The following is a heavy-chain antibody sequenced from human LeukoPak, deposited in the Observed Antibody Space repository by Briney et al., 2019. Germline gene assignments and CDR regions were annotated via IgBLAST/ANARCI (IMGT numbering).Heavy chain of an antibody. V-gene: IGHV1-69*13. D-gene: IGHD3-3*01. CDR3: ARVHYDFWSGYFDY. Sequence: ASVKVSCKVSGYTLTELSMHWVRQAPGQGLEWMGGIIPIFGTANYAQKFQGRVTITADESTSTAYMELSSLRSEDTAVYYCARVHYDFWSGYFDYWGQGTLVTVSS. CDR1: GYTLTELS. J-gene: IGHJ4*02. CDR2: IIPIFGTA.